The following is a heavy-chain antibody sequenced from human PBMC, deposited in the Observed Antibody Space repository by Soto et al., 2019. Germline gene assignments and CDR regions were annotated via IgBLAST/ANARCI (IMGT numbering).Heavy chain of an antibody. V-gene: IGHV4-59*08. D-gene: IGHD3-10*01. CDR2: IYYSGST. Sequence: PSETLSLTCTVSGGSISSYYWSWIRQPPGKGLEWIGYIYYSGSTNYNPSLKSRVTISVDTSKNQFSLMLSSVTAADTAVYYCARHGSLVYYYYYMDVWGKGTTVTLSS. J-gene: IGHJ6*03. CDR3: ARHGSLVYYYYYMDV. CDR1: GGSISSYY.